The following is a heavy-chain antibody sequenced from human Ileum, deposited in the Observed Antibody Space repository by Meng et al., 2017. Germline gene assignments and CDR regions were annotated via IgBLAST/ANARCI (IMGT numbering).Heavy chain of an antibody. CDR1: GGTFSSYA. CDR3: ARVVAGGEGPYYYYYGMDV. Sequence: SVKVSCKASGGTFSSYAISWVRQAPGQGLEWMGGIIPIFGTANYAQKFQGRVTITADKSTSTAYMELSSLRSEDTAVYYCARVVAGGEGPYYYYYGMDVRGQGTTVTVSS. CDR2: IIPIFGTA. J-gene: IGHJ6*02. D-gene: IGHD6-19*01. V-gene: IGHV1-69*06.